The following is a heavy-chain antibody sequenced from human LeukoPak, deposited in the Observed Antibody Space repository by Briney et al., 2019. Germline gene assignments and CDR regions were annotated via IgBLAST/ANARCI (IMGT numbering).Heavy chain of an antibody. J-gene: IGHJ6*02. D-gene: IGHD5-24*01. V-gene: IGHV1-46*01. CDR3: ASVYKHGMDV. CDR2: LNPSGGSS. Sequence: GASVKVSCKASGYTVTSYYMHWVRQAPGQGLEWMATLNPSGGSSNYAQKFQGRATLTRATSTGTVYMELSSLRSEDTAVYYCASVYKHGMDVWGQGTTVIVS. CDR1: GYTVTSYY.